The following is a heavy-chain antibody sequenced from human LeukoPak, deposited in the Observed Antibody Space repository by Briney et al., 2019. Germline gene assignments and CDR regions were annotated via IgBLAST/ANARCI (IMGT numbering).Heavy chain of an antibody. CDR1: GFTFSTYS. CDR3: ARDEDGDPRFDY. Sequence: GGSLRLSCAASGFTFSTYSMNWVRQAPGKGLEWVSYISSSTTTTFYTDSVKGRFTISRDSAKNSLYLQMNSLRAEDTAVYYCARDEDGDPRFDYWGQGTLVTVSS. CDR2: ISSSTTTT. J-gene: IGHJ4*02. V-gene: IGHV3-48*01. D-gene: IGHD4-17*01.